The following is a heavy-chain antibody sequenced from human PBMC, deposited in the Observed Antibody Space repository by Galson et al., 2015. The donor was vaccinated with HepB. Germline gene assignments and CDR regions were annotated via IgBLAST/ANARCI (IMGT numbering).Heavy chain of an antibody. J-gene: IGHJ6*02. CDR3: TRDKSSSSWSLYYYYGMDV. CDR1: GFTFGDYA. V-gene: IGHV3-49*03. Sequence: SLRLSCAASGFTFGDYAMSWFRQAPGKGLEWVGFIRSKAYGGTTEYAASVKGRFTISRDDSKSIAYLQMNSLKTEDTAVYYCTRDKSSSSWSLYYYYGMDVWGQGTTVTVSS. CDR2: IRSKAYGGTT. D-gene: IGHD6-13*01.